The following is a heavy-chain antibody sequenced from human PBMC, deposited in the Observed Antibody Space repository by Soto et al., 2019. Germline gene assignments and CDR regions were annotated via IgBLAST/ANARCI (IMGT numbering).Heavy chain of an antibody. CDR1: GGTFSSYA. Sequence: SVKVSCKASGGTFSSYAISWVRQAPGQGLEWMGGIIPIFGTANYAQKFQGRVTITADESTSTAYMELSSLRSEDTAVYYCATGRTTVVLDVQNWGRGTLVTVSS. CDR3: ATGRTTVVLDVQN. D-gene: IGHD4-17*01. J-gene: IGHJ1*01. V-gene: IGHV1-69*13. CDR2: IIPIFGTA.